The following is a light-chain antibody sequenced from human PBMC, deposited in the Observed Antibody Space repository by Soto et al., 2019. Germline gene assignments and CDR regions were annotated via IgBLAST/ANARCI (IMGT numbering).Light chain of an antibody. CDR2: AAS. J-gene: IGKJ1*01. CDR3: QQTYSAPQT. CDR1: QTVISY. Sequence: DIQMTQSPSSLSASVGDRVTITCRASQTVISYLNWYQHEPGKAPKLLIYAASSLQSGVPSRFSGSGSRTNFTLTINSLQPEDFATYYCQQTYSAPQTFGQGTKVEIK. V-gene: IGKV1-39*01.